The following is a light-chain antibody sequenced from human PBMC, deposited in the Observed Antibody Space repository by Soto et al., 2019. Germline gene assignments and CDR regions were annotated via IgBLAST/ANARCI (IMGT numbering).Light chain of an antibody. Sequence: DIQMTQSPSSLSASVRDRVTITCRASQGISNYLAWYQQKPGKVPKLLIYAASTLQSGVPSRFSGSGSGTDFTLTISRLQPEDVATSYCQKYDSAPWTFGQGTKVEIK. J-gene: IGKJ1*01. CDR1: QGISNY. CDR2: AAS. V-gene: IGKV1-27*01. CDR3: QKYDSAPWT.